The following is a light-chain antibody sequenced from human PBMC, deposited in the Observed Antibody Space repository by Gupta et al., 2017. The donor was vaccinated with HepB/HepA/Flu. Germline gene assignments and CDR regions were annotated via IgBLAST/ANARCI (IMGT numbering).Light chain of an antibody. J-gene: IGKJ1*01. CDR2: TAS. CDR3: QQSYTSPRT. Sequence: DITLTQSPSSLSASIGERVTITCRASQNIKNSLNWYQQKPGTSPKLLIYTASSLQSGVPSRFSGSGSGTDFTLTISSLQPEDFATYYCQQSYTSPRTFGQWTKLEI. V-gene: IGKV1-39*01. CDR1: QNIKNS.